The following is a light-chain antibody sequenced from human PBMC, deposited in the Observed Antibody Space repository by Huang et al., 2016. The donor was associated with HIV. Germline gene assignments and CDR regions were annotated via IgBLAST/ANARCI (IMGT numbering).Light chain of an antibody. J-gene: IGKJ1*01. Sequence: DIVMTQSPDFLAVSLGEAATLTCRSSQSVLSSATNKNYLACFQQKSVPSPKLLIFWASTREAGVPDRFSGSGSGTHFTLTINNVKTEDVAIYYCQQYYTSPQTFGPGTRVEI. CDR1: QSVLSSATNKNY. V-gene: IGKV4-1*01. CDR2: WAS. CDR3: QQYYTSPQT.